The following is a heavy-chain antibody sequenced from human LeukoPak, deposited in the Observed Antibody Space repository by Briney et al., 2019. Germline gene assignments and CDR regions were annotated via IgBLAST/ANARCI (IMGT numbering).Heavy chain of an antibody. CDR1: GGSFSGYY. Sequence: SETLSLTCAVYGGSFSGYYWSWIRQPPGKGLEWIGDINHSGSTNYNPSLKSRVTISVDTYKNQFSLKLSSVTATDTAVYYCARENYYGSGSYYPYYYYGMDVWGQGTTVTVSS. CDR2: INHSGST. D-gene: IGHD3-10*01. J-gene: IGHJ6*02. V-gene: IGHV4-34*01. CDR3: ARENYYGSGSYYPYYYYGMDV.